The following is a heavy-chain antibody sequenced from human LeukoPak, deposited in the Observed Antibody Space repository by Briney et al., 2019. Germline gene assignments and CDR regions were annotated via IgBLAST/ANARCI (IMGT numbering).Heavy chain of an antibody. Sequence: GGSLRLSCAASGFAFSNAWMSWVRQAPGKGLEWVGRIKIKTDGGTTDYAAPVKGRFTISRDDSKNTLYLQMNSLKTEDTAVYYCTTDPIVPITIFGVVSFFDIWGQGTMVTVSS. CDR2: IKIKTDGGTT. D-gene: IGHD3-3*01. CDR3: TTDPIVPITIFGVVSFFDI. V-gene: IGHV3-15*01. J-gene: IGHJ3*02. CDR1: GFAFSNAW.